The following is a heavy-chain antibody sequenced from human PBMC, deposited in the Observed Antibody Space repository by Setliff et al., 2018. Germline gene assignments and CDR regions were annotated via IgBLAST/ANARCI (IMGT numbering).Heavy chain of an antibody. CDR2: INHSGST. Sequence: SETLSLTCTVSDDSISSRHYYWSWVRQPPEKGLEWIGEINHSGSTNYNPSLKSRVTISVDTSKNQFSLKLTSMTAADTAVYFCARMSGFLYMDVRGKGTTVTVSS. V-gene: IGHV4-39*07. D-gene: IGHD3-3*01. CDR1: DDSISSRHYY. CDR3: ARMSGFLYMDV. J-gene: IGHJ6*03.